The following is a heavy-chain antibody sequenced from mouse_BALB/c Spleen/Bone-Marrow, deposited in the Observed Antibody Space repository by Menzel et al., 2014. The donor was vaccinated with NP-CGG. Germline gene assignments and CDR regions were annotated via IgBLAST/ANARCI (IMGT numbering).Heavy chain of an antibody. CDR2: IRNKANGYTT. CDR1: GFTFTDYY. J-gene: IGHJ4*01. V-gene: IGHV7-3*02. CDR3: ARDDYYAMDY. Sequence: EVKLQESGGGLVQPGGSLRLSCATSGFTFTDYYMSWVRRPPGKALEWLGFIRNKANGYTTEYSASVKGRFTISRDNSQSILYLQMNTLRAEDSATYYCARDDYYAMDYWGQGTSVTVSS.